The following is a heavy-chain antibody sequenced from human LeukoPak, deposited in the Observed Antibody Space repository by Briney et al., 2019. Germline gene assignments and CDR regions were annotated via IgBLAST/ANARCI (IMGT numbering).Heavy chain of an antibody. V-gene: IGHV1-8*01. CDR1: GYTFTSYD. J-gene: IGHJ3*02. CDR3: ARDNYDTGSDAFDI. D-gene: IGHD3-22*01. CDR2: MNPNSGST. Sequence: ASVKVSCKASGYTFTSYDINWVRQATGQGLEWMGWMNPNSGSTGYAQKFQGRVTMTRNTSISTAYMELSSLRSEDTAVYYCARDNYDTGSDAFDIWGQGTMVTVSS.